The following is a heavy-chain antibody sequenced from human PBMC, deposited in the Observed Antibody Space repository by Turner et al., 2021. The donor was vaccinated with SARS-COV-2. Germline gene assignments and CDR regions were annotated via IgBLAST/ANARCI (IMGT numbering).Heavy chain of an antibody. V-gene: IGHV4-34*01. Sequence: QVQLQPWGAGLLKPSETLSLTCAVYGGSFSGYYWSWSRQPPGKGLEWIGEINHSGSTNYNPSLKSRVTISVDTSKNQFSLKLSSVTAADTAVYYCARGPYAVTGPLDYWGQGTLVTVSS. J-gene: IGHJ4*02. CDR1: GGSFSGYY. D-gene: IGHD2-21*02. CDR3: ARGPYAVTGPLDY. CDR2: INHSGST.